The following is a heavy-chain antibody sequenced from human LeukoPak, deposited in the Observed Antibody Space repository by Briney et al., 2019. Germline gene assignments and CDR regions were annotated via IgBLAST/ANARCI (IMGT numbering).Heavy chain of an antibody. Sequence: SQTLSLTCAISGDSVSSNSAAWNWIRPSPSRGLEWLGRTYYRSKWYNDYAVSVKSRITINPDTSKNQFSLQLNSVTPEDTAVYYCARESTINSYYYYGMDVWGQGTTVTVSS. V-gene: IGHV6-1*01. D-gene: IGHD5-12*01. CDR1: GDSVSSNSAA. J-gene: IGHJ6*02. CDR2: TYYRSKWYN. CDR3: ARESTINSYYYYGMDV.